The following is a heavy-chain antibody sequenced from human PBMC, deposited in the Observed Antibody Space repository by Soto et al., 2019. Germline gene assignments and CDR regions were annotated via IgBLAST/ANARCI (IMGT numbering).Heavy chain of an antibody. V-gene: IGHV1-69*01. J-gene: IGHJ4*02. CDR3: AMRGGYYAPFDY. Sequence: QVQLVQSGAEVKKPGSSVKVSCKASGGTFSSYAISWVRQAPGQGLEWMGGITPIFGTENYAQEFQGKVTITADESTSTAYMELSSLRSGDTVEYFCAMRGGYYAPFDYWGQGALVTVSS. CDR2: ITPIFGTE. CDR1: GGTFSSYA. D-gene: IGHD3-3*01.